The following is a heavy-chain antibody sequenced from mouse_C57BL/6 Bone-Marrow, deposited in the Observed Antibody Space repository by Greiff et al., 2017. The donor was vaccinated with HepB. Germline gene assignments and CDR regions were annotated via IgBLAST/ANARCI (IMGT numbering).Heavy chain of an antibody. D-gene: IGHD1-1*01. V-gene: IGHV1-54*01. J-gene: IGHJ1*03. CDR2: INPGSGGT. Sequence: VKLQQSGAELVRPGTSVKVSCKASGYAFTNYLIEWVKQRPGQGLEWIGVINPGSGGTNYNEKFKGKATLTADKSSSTAYMQLSSLTSEDSAVYFCARGPHYYGRSYVGGYFDVWGTGTTVTVSS. CDR1: GYAFTNYL. CDR3: ARGPHYYGRSYVGGYFDV.